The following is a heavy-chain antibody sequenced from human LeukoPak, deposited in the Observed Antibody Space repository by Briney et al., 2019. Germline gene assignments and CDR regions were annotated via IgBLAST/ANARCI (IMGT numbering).Heavy chain of an antibody. CDR1: GGSFSGYY. V-gene: IGHV4-34*01. CDR3: ARHYYGSGFGY. D-gene: IGHD3-10*01. J-gene: IGHJ4*02. CDR2: INHSGST. Sequence: PSETLSLTCAVYGGSFSGYYWSWIRQPPGKGLEWIGEINHSGSTNYNPSLKSRVTISVDTSKNQFSLKLSSVTAADTAVYYCARHYYGSGFGYWGQGTLVTVSS.